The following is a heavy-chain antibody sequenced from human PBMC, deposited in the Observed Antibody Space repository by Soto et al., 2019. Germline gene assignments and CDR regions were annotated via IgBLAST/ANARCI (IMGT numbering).Heavy chain of an antibody. CDR1: GFTFSSYW. D-gene: IGHD2-2*01. V-gene: IGHV3-7*05. CDR3: ARVGYCSSTSCYVWGYYYYGMDV. Sequence: PGGALRLSCAASGFTFSSYWMSWVRQGPGKRVEWVANIKQDGSEKYYVDSVKGRFTISRDNAKNSLYLQMNSLRAEDTAVYYCARVGYCSSTSCYVWGYYYYGMDVWGQGTTVTVSS. J-gene: IGHJ6*02. CDR2: IKQDGSEK.